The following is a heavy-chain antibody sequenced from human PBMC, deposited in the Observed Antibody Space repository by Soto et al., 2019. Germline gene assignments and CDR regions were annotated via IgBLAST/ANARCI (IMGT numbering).Heavy chain of an antibody. CDR2: ISYDGSNK. D-gene: IGHD4-17*01. CDR1: GFTFSSYA. J-gene: IGHJ3*02. CDR3: ARDKGRYGAQSVFDI. Sequence: QVQLVESGGGVVQPGRSLRLSCAASGFTFSSYAMHWVRQAPGKGLEWVAVISYDGSNKYYADSVKGRFTISRDNSKNTLYLQMNSLRAEDTAVYYCARDKGRYGAQSVFDIWGQGTMVTVSS. V-gene: IGHV3-30-3*01.